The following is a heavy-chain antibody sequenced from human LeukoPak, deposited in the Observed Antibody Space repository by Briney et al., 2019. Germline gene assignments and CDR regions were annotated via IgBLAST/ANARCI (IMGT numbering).Heavy chain of an antibody. CDR3: ASRGYGSGSFNRYYFDY. J-gene: IGHJ4*02. CDR2: IYYSGST. CDR1: GGSISSYY. D-gene: IGHD3-10*01. V-gene: IGHV4-59*08. Sequence: SETLSLTCTVSGGSISSYYWSWIRQPPGKGLEWIGYIYYSGSTNYKPYLKSRVTISVDTSKNQFSLKLSSVTAADTAVYYCASRGYGSGSFNRYYFDYWGQGTLVTVSS.